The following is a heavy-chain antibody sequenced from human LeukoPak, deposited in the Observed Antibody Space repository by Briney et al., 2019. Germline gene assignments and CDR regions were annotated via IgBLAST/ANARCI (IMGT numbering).Heavy chain of an antibody. CDR1: GGSISSGGYY. CDR3: ARIPGIAVAGSEH. D-gene: IGHD6-19*01. CDR2: IYHSGST. J-gene: IGHJ1*01. Sequence: SQTLSLTCTVSGGSISSGGYYWSWIRQPPGKGLEWIGYIYHSGSTYYNPSLKSRVTISVDRSKNQFSLKLSSVTAADTAVYYCARIPGIAVAGSEHWGQGTLVTVSS. V-gene: IGHV4-30-2*01.